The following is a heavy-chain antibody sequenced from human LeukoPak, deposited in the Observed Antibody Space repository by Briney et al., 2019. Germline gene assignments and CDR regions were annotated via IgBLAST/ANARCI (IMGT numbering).Heavy chain of an antibody. CDR3: ARTPGYYYGSGSYYAPGSGVFDY. CDR2: IDWDDDK. CDR1: GFSLSTSGMC. Sequence: SGPALVKPTQTLTLTCTFSGFSLSTSGMCVSWIRQPPGKALEWLALIDWDDDKYYSTSLKTRLTISKDTSKNQVVLTMTNMDPVDTATYYCARTPGYYYGSGSYYAPGSGVFDYWGQGTLSPSPQ. J-gene: IGHJ4*02. D-gene: IGHD3-10*01. V-gene: IGHV2-70*01.